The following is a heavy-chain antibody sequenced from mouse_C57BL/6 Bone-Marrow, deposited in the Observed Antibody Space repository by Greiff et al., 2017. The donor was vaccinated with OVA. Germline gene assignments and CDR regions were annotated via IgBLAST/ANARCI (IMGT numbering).Heavy chain of an antibody. V-gene: IGHV1-39*01. J-gene: IGHJ4*01. CDR3: ARRVYYGSSHYAMDY. CDR2: INPNYGTT. D-gene: IGHD1-1*01. Sequence: EVKLMESGPELVKPGASVKISCKASGYSFTDYNMNWVKQSNGKSLEWIGVINPNYGTTSYNQKFKGKATLTVDQSSSTAYMQLNSLTSEDSAVYYCARRVYYGSSHYAMDYWGQGTSVTVSS. CDR1: GYSFTDYN.